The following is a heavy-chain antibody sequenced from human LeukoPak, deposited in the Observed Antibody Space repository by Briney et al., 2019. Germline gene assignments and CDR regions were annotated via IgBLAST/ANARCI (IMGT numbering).Heavy chain of an antibody. D-gene: IGHD6-19*01. V-gene: IGHV1-2*02. CDR2: INPNSGGT. J-gene: IGHJ4*02. Sequence: GASVKVSCKASGYTFTGYYMHWVRQAPGKGLEWMGWINPNSGGTNYAQKFQGRVTMTRDTSISTAYMELSRLRSDDTAVYYCARDYYPCGWYGYWGQGTLVTVSS. CDR1: GYTFTGYY. CDR3: ARDYYPCGWYGY.